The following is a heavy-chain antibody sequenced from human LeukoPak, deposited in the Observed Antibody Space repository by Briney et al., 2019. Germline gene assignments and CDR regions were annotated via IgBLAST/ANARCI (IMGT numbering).Heavy chain of an antibody. CDR3: ARTDLYDYVWGSYRMDV. D-gene: IGHD3-16*02. V-gene: IGHV1-18*01. J-gene: IGHJ6*04. CDR2: ISAYNGNT. CDR1: GYTFTSYG. Sequence: ASVKVSCKASGYTFTSYGISWVRQAPGQGLEWMGWISAYNGNTNYAQKLQGRVTMTTDTSTSTAYMELRSLRSDDTAVYYCARTDLYDYVWGSYRMDVWGKGTTVTISS.